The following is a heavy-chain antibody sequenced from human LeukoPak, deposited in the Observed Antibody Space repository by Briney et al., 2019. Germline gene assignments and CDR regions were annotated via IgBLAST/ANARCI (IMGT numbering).Heavy chain of an antibody. D-gene: IGHD1-1*01. CDR2: INHSGST. CDR3: AGDSTTMDARWFDP. CDR1: GGSFSGYY. Sequence: SETLSLTCAVYGGSFSGYYWSWIRQPPGKGLEWIGEINHSGSTNYNPSLKSRVTISVDTSKNQFSLKLSSVTAADTAVYYCAGDSTTMDARWFDPWGQGTLVTVSS. V-gene: IGHV4-34*01. J-gene: IGHJ5*02.